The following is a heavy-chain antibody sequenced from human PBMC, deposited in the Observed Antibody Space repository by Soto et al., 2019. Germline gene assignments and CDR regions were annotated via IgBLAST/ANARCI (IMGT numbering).Heavy chain of an antibody. D-gene: IGHD3-10*01. CDR3: AREGGGLGAPAYYYGMDV. CDR1: GGTYSSYA. Sequence: AAMKVSCKASGGTYSSYAISWVRQAPGQGLEWMGGIIPIFGTANYAQKFQGRVTITADESTSTAYMELSSLRSEDTAVYYCAREGGGLGAPAYYYGMDVWGQGTTVTVS. CDR2: IIPIFGTA. J-gene: IGHJ6*02. V-gene: IGHV1-69*13.